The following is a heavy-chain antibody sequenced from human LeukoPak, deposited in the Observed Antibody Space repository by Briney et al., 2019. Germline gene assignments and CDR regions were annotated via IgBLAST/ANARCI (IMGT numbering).Heavy chain of an antibody. CDR3: ARQYYDSSGYYLDY. Sequence: ASVKVSRKASGYTFTSYGISWVRQAPGQGLEWMGWISAYNGNTNYAQKLQGRVTMTTDTSTSTAYMELRSLRSDDTAVYYCARQYYDSSGYYLDYWGQGTLVTVSS. J-gene: IGHJ4*02. CDR2: ISAYNGNT. D-gene: IGHD3-22*01. CDR1: GYTFTSYG. V-gene: IGHV1-18*01.